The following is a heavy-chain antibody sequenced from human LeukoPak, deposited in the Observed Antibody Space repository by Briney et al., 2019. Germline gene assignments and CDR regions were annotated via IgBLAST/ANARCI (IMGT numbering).Heavy chain of an antibody. CDR2: ISSSGSTI. V-gene: IGHV3-11*01. CDR1: GFTFSDYY. J-gene: IGHJ6*02. CDR3: ARDPPRHYYYYGMDV. Sequence: GGSLRLSCAASGFTFSDYYMSWIRQAPGKGLEWVSYISSSGSTIYYADSVKGRFTISRDNAKNSLYLQMNSLRAEDTAVYYCARDPPRHYYYYGMDVWGQGTTVTVSS.